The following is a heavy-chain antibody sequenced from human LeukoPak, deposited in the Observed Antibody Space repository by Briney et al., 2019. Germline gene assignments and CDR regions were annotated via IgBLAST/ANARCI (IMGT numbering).Heavy chain of an antibody. V-gene: IGHV3-23*01. CDR2: ISGSGGST. D-gene: IGHD2/OR15-2a*01. CDR3: AKDVLLGNSH. Sequence: WVRQAPGKGLEWVPSISGSGGSTYYADSVKGRFTISRDNSKNTLYLQMNSLRAEDTAVYYCAKDVLLGNSHWGQGTLVTVSS. J-gene: IGHJ4*02.